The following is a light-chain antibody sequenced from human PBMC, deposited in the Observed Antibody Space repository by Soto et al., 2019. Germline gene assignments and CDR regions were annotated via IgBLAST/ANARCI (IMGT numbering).Light chain of an antibody. CDR1: QSISSY. CDR2: AAS. J-gene: IGKJ1*01. Sequence: DIQMTQSPASLSASVGDRCTITCRSSQSISSYLNWYQQKPGKAPKLLIYAASTLQFGVPSRFSGSGSGTDFTLTISSLQPEDFATYYCQQSYRSPTFGQGTKVDIK. V-gene: IGKV1-39*01. CDR3: QQSYRSPT.